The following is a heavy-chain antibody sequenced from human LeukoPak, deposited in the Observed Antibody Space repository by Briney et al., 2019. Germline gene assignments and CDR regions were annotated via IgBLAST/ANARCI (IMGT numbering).Heavy chain of an antibody. V-gene: IGHV3-30*01. CDR3: ARDRHYYGSGSENWLDP. CDR1: GFTFSSYA. CDR2: ISYDGSNK. J-gene: IGHJ5*02. Sequence: PGGSLRLSCAASGFTFSSYAMHWVRQAPGKGLEWVAVISYDGSNKYYADSVKGRFTISRDNSKNTLYLQMNSLRAEDTAVYYCARDRHYYGSGSENWLDPWGQGTLVTVSS. D-gene: IGHD3-10*01.